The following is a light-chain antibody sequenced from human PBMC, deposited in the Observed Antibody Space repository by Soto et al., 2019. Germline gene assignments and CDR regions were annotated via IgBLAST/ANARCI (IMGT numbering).Light chain of an antibody. J-gene: IGKJ1*01. Sequence: DFQMTQSPSTLSASVGDRVTITCRASQTINNWLAWYQQKPGKAPKLLIYEASTLESGVPSRFNGSGSGTEFTLTISSLQPDDFATYYCQQYNSYGTFGQGTKVEIK. CDR2: EAS. CDR3: QQYNSYGT. V-gene: IGKV1-5*03. CDR1: QTINNW.